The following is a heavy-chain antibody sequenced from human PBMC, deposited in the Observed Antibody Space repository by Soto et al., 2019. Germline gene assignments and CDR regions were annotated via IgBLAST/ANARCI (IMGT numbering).Heavy chain of an antibody. V-gene: IGHV1-69*01. D-gene: IGHD5-18*01. Sequence: QVQLVQSGAEVKKPGSSVKVSCKASGGTFSSYAISWVRQAPGQGLEWMGGIIPIFGTANYAQKFQGRVTITADESTSTAYIELSSLRSEDTAVDYCARTLGPSTAIDYYYGMDVWGQGTTVTVSS. CDR3: ARTLGPSTAIDYYYGMDV. CDR2: IIPIFGTA. CDR1: GGTFSSYA. J-gene: IGHJ6*02.